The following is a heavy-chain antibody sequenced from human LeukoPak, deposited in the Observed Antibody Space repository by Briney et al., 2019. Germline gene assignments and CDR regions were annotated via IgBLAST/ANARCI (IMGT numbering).Heavy chain of an antibody. J-gene: IGHJ4*02. CDR3: ARGSYYDSSGFSPAFDY. Sequence: ASVKVSCKASGGTFSSYAISWVRQAPGQGLEWMGRIIPILGIANYAQKFQGRVTITADKSTSTAYMELSSLRSEDTAVYYCARGSYYDSSGFSPAFDYWGRGTLVTVSS. CDR1: GGTFSSYA. CDR2: IIPILGIA. D-gene: IGHD3-22*01. V-gene: IGHV1-69*04.